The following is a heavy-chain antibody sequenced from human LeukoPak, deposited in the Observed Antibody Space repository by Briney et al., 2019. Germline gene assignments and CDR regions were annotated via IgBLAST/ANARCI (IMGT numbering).Heavy chain of an antibody. J-gene: IGHJ3*02. CDR2: INPNSGGT. CDR1: GYTFTGYY. Sequence: ASVKVSCKASGYTFTGYYMHWVRQAPGQGLEWMGWINPNSGGTNYAQKFQGRVTMTRDTSISTAYMELSRLRSDDTAVYYCARDHDYIDAFDIWGQGTMVTVSS. CDR3: ARDHDYIDAFDI. V-gene: IGHV1-2*02. D-gene: IGHD4-11*01.